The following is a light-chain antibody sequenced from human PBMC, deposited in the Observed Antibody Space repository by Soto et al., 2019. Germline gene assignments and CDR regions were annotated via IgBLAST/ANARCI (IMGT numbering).Light chain of an antibody. J-gene: IGKJ1*01. CDR2: SAS. V-gene: IGKV3-20*01. Sequence: DIVLTQSPATLSVSAWERATLSCRASQSVRSNLAWYRQKPGQAPRLLIYSASARASGVPARFSGSGSGTDFTLTISRLEPEDFAVYYCQQYGSSGTFGQGTKVDIK. CDR3: QQYGSSGT. CDR1: QSVRSN.